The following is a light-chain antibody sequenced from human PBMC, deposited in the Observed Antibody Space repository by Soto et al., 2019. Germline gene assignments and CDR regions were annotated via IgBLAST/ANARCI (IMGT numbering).Light chain of an antibody. CDR1: SSDGGSYNF. J-gene: IGLJ2*01. Sequence: QSVLTQPASVSGSPGQSITISCAGTSSDGGSYNFVSWYQQHPGKAPKLMIYEGNKRPSGVSNRFSGSKSGNTASLTISGLQAADEADYYCCSYAGSSTFVVFGGGTKLTVL. CDR2: EGN. CDR3: CSYAGSSTFVV. V-gene: IGLV2-23*03.